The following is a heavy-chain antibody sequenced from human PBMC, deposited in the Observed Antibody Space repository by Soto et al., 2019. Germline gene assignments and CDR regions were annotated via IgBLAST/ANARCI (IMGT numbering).Heavy chain of an antibody. D-gene: IGHD5-12*01. Sequence: GGSLRLSCAASGFTFSSYEMDWVRQAPGKGLEWVAYISSSGTILYGESVKGRFTISRDNADNSLYLQMNGLTAEDTAVYYCTKEKSVMYSGYDAFDIWGRGTMVTV. CDR1: GFTFSSYE. J-gene: IGHJ3*02. CDR2: ISSSGTI. CDR3: TKEKSVMYSGYDAFDI. V-gene: IGHV3-48*03.